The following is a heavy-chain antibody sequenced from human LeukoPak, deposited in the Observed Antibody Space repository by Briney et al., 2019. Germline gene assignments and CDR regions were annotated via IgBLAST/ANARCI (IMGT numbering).Heavy chain of an antibody. CDR1: GFTFSLYW. D-gene: IGHD3-22*01. V-gene: IGHV3-30*18. Sequence: GGSLRLSCTASGFTFSLYWMSWVRQAPGKGLEWVAVISYDGSNKYYADSVKGRFTISRDNSKNTLYLQMNSLRAEDTAVYYCAKDRARITMIVVEDAFDIWGQGTMVTVSS. CDR3: AKDRARITMIVVEDAFDI. J-gene: IGHJ3*02. CDR2: ISYDGSNK.